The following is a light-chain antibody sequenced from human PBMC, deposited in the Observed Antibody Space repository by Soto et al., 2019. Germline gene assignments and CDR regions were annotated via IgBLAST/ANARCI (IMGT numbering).Light chain of an antibody. CDR3: CSFDSTSTYV. J-gene: IGLJ1*01. CDR2: EVI. V-gene: IGLV2-14*01. CDR1: TSDIGAYDF. Sequence: QSALTQPASLSGSPGQSITISCTGTTSDIGAYDFVSWFQQHPGKAPKLMIYEVINRPSGVSNRFSGSKSGNTAYLTISGLQVDEEADSSCCSFDSTSTYVFGTGTKVTV.